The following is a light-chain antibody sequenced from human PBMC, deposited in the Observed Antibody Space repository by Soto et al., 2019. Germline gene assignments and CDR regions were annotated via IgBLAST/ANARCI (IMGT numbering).Light chain of an antibody. CDR2: DAS. Sequence: DIQMTQSPSTLSASVGDRVTITCRASQNIRGWLAWYQQKPGKAPNLLISDASTLRGGVPSRFSGSGSGTEFTLTISSLQSDDFATYYCQQYDNSPLTFGGGTKVDIK. J-gene: IGKJ4*01. CDR1: QNIRGW. V-gene: IGKV1-5*01. CDR3: QQYDNSPLT.